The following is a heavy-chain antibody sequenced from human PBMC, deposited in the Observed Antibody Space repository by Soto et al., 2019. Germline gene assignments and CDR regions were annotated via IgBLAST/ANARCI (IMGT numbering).Heavy chain of an antibody. CDR3: AKDFGRLLAATPDS. Sequence: QVQLVESGGGVVQPGRSLRLSCAASGFTFTTYGMHWVRQAPGKGLEWVAFISYDGGNKYHSDSVRGRFTISRDTSKNTLYLQMNSLRPEDTAVYYCAKDFGRLLAATPDSWGQGTLVTVSS. CDR2: ISYDGGNK. CDR1: GFTFTTYG. J-gene: IGHJ4*02. D-gene: IGHD2-15*01. V-gene: IGHV3-30*18.